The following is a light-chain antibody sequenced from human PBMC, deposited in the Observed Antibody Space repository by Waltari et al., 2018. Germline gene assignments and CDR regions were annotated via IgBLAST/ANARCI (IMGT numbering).Light chain of an antibody. CDR3: QQYTRWPPIT. Sequence: VVLTQSPATLSVSPGEGAIISCRASQSVSSNLAWYQQKPGKAPRLLIYDASTRAISIPAKFRGSGSGTEFTLTINSLQSEDSATYYCQQYTRWPPITFGQGTRLEIK. J-gene: IGKJ5*01. CDR1: QSVSSN. V-gene: IGKV3-15*01. CDR2: DAS.